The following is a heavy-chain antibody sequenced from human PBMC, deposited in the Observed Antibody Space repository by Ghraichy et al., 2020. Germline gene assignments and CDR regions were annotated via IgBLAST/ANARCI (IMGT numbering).Heavy chain of an antibody. D-gene: IGHD2-2*01. CDR1: GFTFSSYG. V-gene: IGHV3-30*18. CDR3: AKDYVEGVVPAAPSFYYYYGMDV. Sequence: GGSLRLSCAASGFTFSSYGMHWVRQAPGKGLEWVAVISYDGSNKYYADSVKGRFTISRDNSKNTLYLQMNSLRAEDTAVYYCAKDYVEGVVPAAPSFYYYYGMDVWGQGTTVTVSS. J-gene: IGHJ6*02. CDR2: ISYDGSNK.